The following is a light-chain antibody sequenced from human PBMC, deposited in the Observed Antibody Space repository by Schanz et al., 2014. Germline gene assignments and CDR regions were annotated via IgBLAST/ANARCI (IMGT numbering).Light chain of an antibody. V-gene: IGKV3-20*01. CDR1: QSVTSNY. CDR3: QQYGSPIT. CDR2: GAS. J-gene: IGKJ5*01. Sequence: EIVLTQSPGTLSLSPGERATLSCRASQSVTSNYLAWYQQKPGQAPRLLIYGASSRATGIPDRFSGIGSGTDFTLTISRLEPEDFALYYCQQYGSPITFGQGTRLEIK.